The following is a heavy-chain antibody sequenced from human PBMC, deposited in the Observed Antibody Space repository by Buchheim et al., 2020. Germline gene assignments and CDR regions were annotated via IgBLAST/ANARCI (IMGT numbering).Heavy chain of an antibody. CDR2: IYHSGST. D-gene: IGHD3-3*01. CDR3: ASIETYYDFWSGYYYYYYGMDV. Sequence: QVQLQESGPGLVKPSGTLSLTCAVSGGSISSSNWWSWVRQPPGKGLEWIGEIYHSGSTNYNPSLKSRGTISVDKSKNQFSLKLSSVTAADTAVYYCASIETYYDFWSGYYYYYYGMDVWGQGTT. V-gene: IGHV4-4*02. J-gene: IGHJ6*02. CDR1: GGSISSSNW.